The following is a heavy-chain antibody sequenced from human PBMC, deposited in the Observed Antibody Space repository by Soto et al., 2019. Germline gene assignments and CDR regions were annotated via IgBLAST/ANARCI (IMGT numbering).Heavy chain of an antibody. V-gene: IGHV1-18*01. CDR2: ISAYNGNT. CDR3: ARDLAAAGPFDC. Sequence: QVQLVQSGAEVKKPGASVKVSCKASGYTFTNYAFSWVRQAPGQGLEWMGWISAYNGNTNYPQKLQGRVTMTTDTSTITAYMELRSLRSDATSVYYCARDLAAAGPFDCWGQGTLVTVSS. D-gene: IGHD6-13*01. CDR1: GYTFTNYA. J-gene: IGHJ4*02.